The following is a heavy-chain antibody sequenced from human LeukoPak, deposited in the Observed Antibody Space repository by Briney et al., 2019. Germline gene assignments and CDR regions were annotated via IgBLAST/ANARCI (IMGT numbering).Heavy chain of an antibody. CDR3: ARRQGCSSTSCPPDS. D-gene: IGHD2-2*01. J-gene: IGHJ4*02. CDR2: IYPGDSDT. Sequence: GESLKISCKGSGYNFASYWIAWVRQMPGKGLEWMGVIYPGDSDTRYSPSFQGQVTMSADKSINTAYLQWSSLKASDTAMYYCARRQGCSSTSCPPDSWGQGTLVTVSS. V-gene: IGHV5-51*01. CDR1: GYNFASYW.